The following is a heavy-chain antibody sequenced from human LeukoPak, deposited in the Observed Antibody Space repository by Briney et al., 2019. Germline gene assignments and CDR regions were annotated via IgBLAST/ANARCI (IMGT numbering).Heavy chain of an antibody. V-gene: IGHV4-4*02. D-gene: IGHD6-13*01. J-gene: IGHJ4*02. CDR1: GGSITSNNW. CDR2: IYHSGST. Sequence: SETLSLTCAVSGGSITSNNWWSWVRQPPGKGLEWIGEIYHSGSTNYNPSLKSRVTMSVDTSKNQFSLNLRSVTPEDTAVYYCARNLIPEQLVLNFWGQGTLVTVSS. CDR3: ARNLIPEQLVLNF.